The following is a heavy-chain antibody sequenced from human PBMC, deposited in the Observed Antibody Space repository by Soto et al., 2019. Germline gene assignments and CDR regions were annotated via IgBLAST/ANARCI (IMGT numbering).Heavy chain of an antibody. Sequence: GESLKISCKGSGYSFTSYWIGWVRQMPGKGLEWMGIIYPGDSDTRYSPSFQGQVTISADKSISTAYLQWSSLKASDTAMYYCARQGPEAWFAERDSNAFDIWGQGTMVTVSS. V-gene: IGHV5-51*01. D-gene: IGHD3-10*01. CDR1: GYSFTSYW. J-gene: IGHJ3*02. CDR3: ARQGPEAWFAERDSNAFDI. CDR2: IYPGDSDT.